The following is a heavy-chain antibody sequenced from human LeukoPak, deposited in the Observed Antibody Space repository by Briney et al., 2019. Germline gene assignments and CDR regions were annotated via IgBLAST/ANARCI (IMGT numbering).Heavy chain of an antibody. CDR2: ISYDGSNK. Sequence: PGGSLRLSCAASGFTFSSYAMHWVRQAPGKGLEWVAVISYDGSNKYYVDSVKGRFTISRDNSKNTLYLQMNSLRAEGTAVYYCAREGGYCSGGSCYFDDFDIWGQGTMVTVSS. CDR3: AREGGYCSGGSCYFDDFDI. D-gene: IGHD2-15*01. CDR1: GFTFSSYA. J-gene: IGHJ3*02. V-gene: IGHV3-30*04.